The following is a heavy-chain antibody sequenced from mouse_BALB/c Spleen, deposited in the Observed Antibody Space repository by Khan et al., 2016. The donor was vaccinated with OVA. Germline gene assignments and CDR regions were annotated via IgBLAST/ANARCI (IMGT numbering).Heavy chain of an antibody. V-gene: IGHV1-87*01. CDR2: IYPGDGDT. CDR1: GYTFTSYW. J-gene: IGHJ2*01. CDR3: ASYRYDYFDY. D-gene: IGHD2-14*01. Sequence: QVQLQQSGAELARPGASVKLSCKSSGYTFTSYWMQWVKQRPGQGLEWIGAIYPGDGDTRYTQKFKGKATLTADKSSSTAYMQLSSLASEDSAVYYCASYRYDYFDYWGQGTTRTVSS.